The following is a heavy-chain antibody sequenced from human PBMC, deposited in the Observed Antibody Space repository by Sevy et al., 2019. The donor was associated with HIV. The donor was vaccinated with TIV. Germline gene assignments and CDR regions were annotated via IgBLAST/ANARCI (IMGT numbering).Heavy chain of an antibody. CDR3: AKEYTSGYS. D-gene: IGHD3-22*01. CDR1: GFTFSSDV. V-gene: IGHV3-23*01. CDR2: ISGSGGST. Sequence: GGSLRLSCAASGFTFSSDVLSWVHQAPGKGLEWVSTISGSGGSTYYADSVKGRFSISRDNSKNTMYLEMNSLRAEDTAVYYCAKEYTSGYSWGQGTLVTVSS. J-gene: IGHJ4*02.